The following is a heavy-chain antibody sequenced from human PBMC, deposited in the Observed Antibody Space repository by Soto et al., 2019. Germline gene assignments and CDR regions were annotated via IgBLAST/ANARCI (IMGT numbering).Heavy chain of an antibody. V-gene: IGHV4-39*01. J-gene: IGHJ2*01. D-gene: IGHD3-3*01. CDR1: GDSIRSTYY. CDR3: TRRIFAHWYFDL. CDR2: IYFNGNA. Sequence: QLQLQESGPGLVKPSETLSLTCVVSGDSIRSTYYWGWIRQPPGKGLEWIGSIYFNGNAYYNPSLESRVPMSVDTSLIQFSLNLSSVTAADPAVYYCTRRIFAHWYFDLWGRGTLVTVSS.